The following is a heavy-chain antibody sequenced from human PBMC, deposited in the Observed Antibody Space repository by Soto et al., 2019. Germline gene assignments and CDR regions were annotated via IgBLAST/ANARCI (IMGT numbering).Heavy chain of an antibody. Sequence: GGSLRLSCAASGFTFSDYAMTWVRQAPGKGLEWVSMISGTGGTTYYADSVTGRFTVSRDNSKNTLYLQMNSLRAEDTALYFCATTPRGIHLVLEFFHYSGQGTLVTVSS. D-gene: IGHD5-18*01. CDR3: ATTPRGIHLVLEFFHY. CDR1: GFTFSDYA. J-gene: IGHJ1*01. CDR2: ISGTGGTT. V-gene: IGHV3-23*01.